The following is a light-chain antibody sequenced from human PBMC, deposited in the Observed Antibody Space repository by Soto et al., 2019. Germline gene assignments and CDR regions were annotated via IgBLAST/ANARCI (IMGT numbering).Light chain of an antibody. CDR2: TDN. CDR1: SSNIGSNY. V-gene: IGLV1-47*02. Sequence: QAVVTQPPSASGTPGLRVSVSCSGSSSNIGSNYVFWYQQLPGTAPKVLIHTDNQRPSGVPDRFSGSKSGTAASLAISGLRSEDEADYYCAAWDDSLSGVVFGGGTKVTVL. J-gene: IGLJ2*01. CDR3: AAWDDSLSGVV.